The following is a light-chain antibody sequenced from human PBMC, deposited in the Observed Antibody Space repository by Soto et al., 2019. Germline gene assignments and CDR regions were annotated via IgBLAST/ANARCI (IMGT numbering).Light chain of an antibody. Sequence: QSVLTQPPSVSAAPGQTVTISCSGSSSNIGNNCVSWYQLLPGTAPKLLIYDNNKRPSGIPDRFSGSKSGTSATLGITGLQTGDEADYYCGTWDSSLSAVVFGGGTKLTVL. CDR1: SSNIGNNC. CDR2: DNN. V-gene: IGLV1-51*01. CDR3: GTWDSSLSAVV. J-gene: IGLJ2*01.